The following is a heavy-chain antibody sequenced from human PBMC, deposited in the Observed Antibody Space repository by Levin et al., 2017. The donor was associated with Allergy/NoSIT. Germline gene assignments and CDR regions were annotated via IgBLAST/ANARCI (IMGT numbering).Heavy chain of an antibody. Sequence: GESLKISCAASGFTFSSYAMNWVRQAPGKALEWVSGISGSGAGTYYADSVKGRFTISRDNSKHTLYLQMNSLRAEDTALYYCAKGGTSVNYATYNWFDRWGQGTLVTVSS. CDR3: AKGGTSVNYATYNWFDR. J-gene: IGHJ5*02. D-gene: IGHD3-22*01. CDR1: GFTFSSYA. V-gene: IGHV3-23*01. CDR2: ISGSGAGT.